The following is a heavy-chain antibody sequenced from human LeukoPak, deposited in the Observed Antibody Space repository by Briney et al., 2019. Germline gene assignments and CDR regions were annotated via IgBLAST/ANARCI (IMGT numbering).Heavy chain of an antibody. J-gene: IGHJ5*02. V-gene: IGHV1-2*02. Sequence: ASVKVSCKASGYTFTSYDINWVRQAPGQGLEWMGWINPNSGGTNYAQKFQGRVTMTRDTSISTAYMELSRLRSDDTAVYYCARWGVVAATWGQGTLVTVSS. CDR2: INPNSGGT. D-gene: IGHD2-15*01. CDR1: GYTFTSYD. CDR3: ARWGVVAAT.